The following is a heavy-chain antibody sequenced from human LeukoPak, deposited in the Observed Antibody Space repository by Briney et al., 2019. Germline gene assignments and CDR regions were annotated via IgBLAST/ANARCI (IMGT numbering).Heavy chain of an antibody. J-gene: IGHJ4*02. D-gene: IGHD2-15*01. V-gene: IGHV4-59*01. CDR3: ARIKYCSGGSCYSPDY. CDR2: IYYSGST. CDR1: GGPLSSFY. Sequence: PSETLSLTCTVSGGPLSSFYWSWIRQPPGKGLEWIGYIYYSGSTNYNPSLKSRVTIPVDTSKNQFSLKLSSVTAADTAVYYCARIKYCSGGSCYSPDYWGQGTLVTVSS.